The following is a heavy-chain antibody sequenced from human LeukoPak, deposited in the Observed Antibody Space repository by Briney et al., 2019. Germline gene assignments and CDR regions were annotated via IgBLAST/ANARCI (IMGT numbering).Heavy chain of an antibody. J-gene: IGHJ4*02. CDR2: IYYSGST. Sequence: SETLSLTCTVSGGSISSYYWSWIRQPPGKGLEWIGYIYYSGSTNYNPSLKSRVTISVDTSKNQFSLKLSSVTAADTAVYYCARDRSAGGTIGSWGQGTLVTVFS. CDR3: ARDRSAGGTIGS. CDR1: GGSISSYY. D-gene: IGHD6-13*01. V-gene: IGHV4-59*01.